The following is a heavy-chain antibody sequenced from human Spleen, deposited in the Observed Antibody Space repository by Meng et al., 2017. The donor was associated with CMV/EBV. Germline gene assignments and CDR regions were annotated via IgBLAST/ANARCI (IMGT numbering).Heavy chain of an antibody. CDR1: GYTFTGYY. V-gene: IGHV1-2*02. Sequence: KASGYTFTGYYMHWVRQAPGQGLEWMGWINPNSGGTNYAQKFQGRVTMTRDTSISTAYMELSRLRSDDTAVYYCASVAAYREGNWFDPWGQGTLVTVSS. CDR2: INPNSGGT. CDR3: ASVAAYREGNWFDP. J-gene: IGHJ5*02. D-gene: IGHD6-13*01.